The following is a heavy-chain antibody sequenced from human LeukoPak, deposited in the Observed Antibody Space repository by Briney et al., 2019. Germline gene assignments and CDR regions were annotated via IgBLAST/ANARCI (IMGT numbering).Heavy chain of an antibody. V-gene: IGHV3-33*01. CDR2: IWYDGTIK. D-gene: IGHD2-2*01. CDR1: GFTFSTYG. J-gene: IGHJ3*02. CDR3: ARSLVSAAYDAFDI. Sequence: GRSLRLSCAASGFTFSTYGMHWVRQAPGKGLEWVAVIWYDGTIKYYVDSVKGRFTISRDNSKNTLYLQMNSLGAEDTAVYYCARSLVSAAYDAFDIWGQGTKVTVSS.